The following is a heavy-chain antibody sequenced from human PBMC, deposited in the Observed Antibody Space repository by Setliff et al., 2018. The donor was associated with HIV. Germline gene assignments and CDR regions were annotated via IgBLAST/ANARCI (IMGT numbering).Heavy chain of an antibody. V-gene: IGHV4-28*01. Sequence: NPSETLSLTCAVSGYSISSSYWWGWIRQPPGKGLEWIGWIGYIYKGGTTYYNPSLKSRVTMSADTSKNQFSLKLRSVTAVDTAVYYCARSALWFGEADWYFDLWGRGTLVTVSS. CDR2: IYKGGTT. CDR3: ARSALWFGEADWYFDL. J-gene: IGHJ2*01. D-gene: IGHD3-10*01. CDR1: GYSISSSYW.